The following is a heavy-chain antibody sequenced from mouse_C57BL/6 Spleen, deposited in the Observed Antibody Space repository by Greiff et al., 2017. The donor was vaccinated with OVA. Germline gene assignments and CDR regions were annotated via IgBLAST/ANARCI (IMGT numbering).Heavy chain of an antibody. CDR3: ARGGDYSWFAY. CDR2: ISNGGGST. CDR1: GFTFSDYY. D-gene: IGHD1-1*01. J-gene: IGHJ3*01. Sequence: DVKLVESGGGLVQPGGSLKLSCAASGFTFSDYYMYWVRQTPEKRLEWVAYISNGGGSTYYPDTVKGRFTISRDNAKNTLYLQMSRLKSEDTAMYYCARGGDYSWFAYWGQGTLVTVSA. V-gene: IGHV5-12*01.